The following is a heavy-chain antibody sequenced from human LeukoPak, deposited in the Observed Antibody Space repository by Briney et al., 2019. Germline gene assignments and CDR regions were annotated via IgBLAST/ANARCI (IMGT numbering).Heavy chain of an antibody. CDR1: GYTFTSYG. V-gene: IGHV1-18*01. D-gene: IGHD3-10*01. Sequence: AAVKVSCKASGYTFTSYGISWVRQAPGQGLEWMGWISAYNGNTNYAQKLQGRVTMTTDTSTSTAYMELRSLRSDDTAVYYCARGSALLWFGELLPIDYWGQGTLVTVSS. CDR2: ISAYNGNT. J-gene: IGHJ4*02. CDR3: ARGSALLWFGELLPIDY.